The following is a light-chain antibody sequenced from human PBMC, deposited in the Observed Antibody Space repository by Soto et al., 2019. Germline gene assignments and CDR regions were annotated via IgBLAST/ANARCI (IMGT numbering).Light chain of an antibody. Sequence: DIQMTQSPSSVSASVGDRVTISCRASEDINSRLAWYQQTPGNAPKLLIYAAFILQSGVPSRFSGYGSGTDFTLSISSLQPEDFATYYCQQYNSYSPLTFGQGTKVDIK. CDR1: EDINSR. J-gene: IGKJ4*01. CDR3: QQYNSYSPLT. CDR2: AAF. V-gene: IGKV1D-16*01.